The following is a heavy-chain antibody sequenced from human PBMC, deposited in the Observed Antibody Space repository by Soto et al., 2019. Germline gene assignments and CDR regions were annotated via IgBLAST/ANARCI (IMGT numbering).Heavy chain of an antibody. D-gene: IGHD3-9*01. CDR3: AREDGWRFRSTGYHKYYFDY. J-gene: IGHJ4*02. V-gene: IGHV4-61*01. CDR2: IYNSGST. Sequence: QVQLQESGPGLVKPSETLSLTCTVSGGSVSSGIYYWSWIRQPPGKGLEWIGYIYNSGSTNYNPSLRSRVTISVDTSKNQFSLKLSSVTAADTAVYYCAREDGWRFRSTGYHKYYFDYWGQGTLVTVSS. CDR1: GGSVSSGIYY.